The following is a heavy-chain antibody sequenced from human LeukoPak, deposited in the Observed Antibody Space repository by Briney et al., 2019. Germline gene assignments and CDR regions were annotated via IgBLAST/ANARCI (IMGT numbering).Heavy chain of an antibody. J-gene: IGHJ3*02. CDR1: GYTFTSYD. CDR2: MNPNSGKT. CDR3: ARGSRITGTYAFDI. Sequence: GASVKVSCKASGYTFTSYDINWVRQATGQGLEWMGWMNPNSGKTGYAQKFQGRVTITRNTSISTAYVELSSLRSEDTAVYYCARGSRITGTYAFDIWGQGTMVTVPS. V-gene: IGHV1-8*03. D-gene: IGHD1-20*01.